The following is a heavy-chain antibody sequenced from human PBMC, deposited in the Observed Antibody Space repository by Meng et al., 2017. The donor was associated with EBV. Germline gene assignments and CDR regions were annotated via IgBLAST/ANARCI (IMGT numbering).Heavy chain of an antibody. CDR2: ISGSGGST. V-gene: IGHV3-23*01. CDR3: ASRAAYYYDILTGFDY. Sequence: EVQLLESXXGLVQXGGSLRLSCAATGFTFSSYAMSWVRQAPGEGLEWVSAISGSGGSTYYADSVKGRFTISRDNSKNTLYLQMNSLRAEDTAVYYCASRAAYYYDILTGFDYWGQGTLVSVSS. CDR1: GFTFSSYA. J-gene: IGHJ4*02. D-gene: IGHD3-9*01.